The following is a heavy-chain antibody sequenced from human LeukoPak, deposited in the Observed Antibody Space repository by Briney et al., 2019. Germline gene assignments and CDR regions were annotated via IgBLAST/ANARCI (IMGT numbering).Heavy chain of an antibody. J-gene: IGHJ4*02. CDR1: GGTFSSYA. Sequence: SVKVSCKASGGTFSSYAISWARQAPGQGLEWMGGIIPIFGTANYAQKFQGRVTITTDESTSTAYMELTSLRSEDTAVYYCARGVLWFGDRPPLTRGVVYFDYWGQGTLVTVSS. CDR2: IIPIFGTA. D-gene: IGHD3-10*01. V-gene: IGHV1-69*05. CDR3: ARGVLWFGDRPPLTRGVVYFDY.